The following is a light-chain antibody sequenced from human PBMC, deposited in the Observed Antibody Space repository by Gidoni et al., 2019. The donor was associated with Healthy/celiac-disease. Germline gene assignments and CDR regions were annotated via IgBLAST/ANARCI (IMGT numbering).Light chain of an antibody. J-gene: IGKJ4*01. CDR3: QKYNSAPLT. CDR2: AAS. CDR1: PGISNY. Sequence: IQMTPSPSSLSASVGDRVTITCRASPGISNYLAWYQQKPGKVPKLLIYAASTLQSGVPSRFSDSGSETDFTLTISSLQPEDVATYYCQKYNSAPLTFGEGTKVEIK. V-gene: IGKV1-27*01.